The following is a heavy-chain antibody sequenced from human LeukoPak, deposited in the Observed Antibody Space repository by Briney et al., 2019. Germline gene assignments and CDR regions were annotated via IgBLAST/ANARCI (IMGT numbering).Heavy chain of an antibody. Sequence: PSETLSLTCAVSGYSIGSGYYWGWIRQPPGKGLEWIGSIYHSGSTYYNPSLKSRVTISVDTSKNQFSLKLSSVTAADTAVYYCASAVVVIRFDYWGQGTLVTVSS. CDR3: ASAVVVIRFDY. CDR1: GYSIGSGYY. CDR2: IYHSGST. D-gene: IGHD3-22*01. V-gene: IGHV4-38-2*01. J-gene: IGHJ4*02.